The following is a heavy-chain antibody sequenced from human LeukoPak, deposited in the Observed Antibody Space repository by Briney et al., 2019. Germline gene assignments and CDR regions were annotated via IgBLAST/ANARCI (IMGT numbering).Heavy chain of an antibody. CDR2: ISGSGGST. V-gene: IGHV3-23*01. CDR1: GFTFSSYA. Sequence: PGGSLRLSCAASGFTFSSYAMSWVRQAPGKGLEWVSAISGSGGSTYYADSVKGRFTISRDNSKSTLYLQMNSLRAEDTAVYYCAKEEGTYYYGSGSLDYWGQGTLVTVSS. D-gene: IGHD3-10*01. CDR3: AKEEGTYYYGSGSLDY. J-gene: IGHJ4*02.